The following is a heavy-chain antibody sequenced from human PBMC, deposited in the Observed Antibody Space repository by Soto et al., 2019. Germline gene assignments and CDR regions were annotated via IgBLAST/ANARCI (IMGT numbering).Heavy chain of an antibody. CDR2: ISSNGGST. D-gene: IGHD3-10*01. CDR1: GFTFSSYA. V-gene: IGHV3-64D*08. CDR3: VKVPRVTMGRGVIRRY. Sequence: GGSLRLSCSASGFTFSSYAMHWVRQAPGKGLEYVSAISSNGGSTYYADSVKGRFTISRDNSKNTLYLQMSSLRAEDTAVYYCVKVPRVTMGRGVIRRYWGHGTLDTVSS. J-gene: IGHJ4*01.